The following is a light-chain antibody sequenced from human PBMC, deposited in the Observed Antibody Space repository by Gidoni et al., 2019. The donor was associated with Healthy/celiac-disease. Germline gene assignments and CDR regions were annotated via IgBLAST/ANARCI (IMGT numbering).Light chain of an antibody. CDR3: QHYGSSPWT. CDR1: QSVSSSY. CDR2: VAS. Sequence: NVLTQSPGTLSLSPGERATLSCRASQSVSSSYLAWYQQKPGQAPRLLIYVASTRATGIPDRFSGSCSGTDFTLTISILEPEDFAVYYCQHYGSSPWTFGQGTKVEIK. J-gene: IGKJ1*01. V-gene: IGKV3-20*01.